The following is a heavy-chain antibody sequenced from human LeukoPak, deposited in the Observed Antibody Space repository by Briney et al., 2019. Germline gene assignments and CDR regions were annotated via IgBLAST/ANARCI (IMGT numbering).Heavy chain of an antibody. J-gene: IGHJ5*02. CDR3: ARGVEGTGIAWNWFDP. Sequence: ASVKVSCKASGGTFSSYAISWVRQAPGQGLEWMGGIIPIFGTANYAQKFQGRVTITTDESTSTAYMELSSLRSEDTAVYYCARGVEGTGIAWNWFDPWGQGTLVTVSS. V-gene: IGHV1-69*05. D-gene: IGHD1-1*01. CDR2: IIPIFGTA. CDR1: GGTFSSYA.